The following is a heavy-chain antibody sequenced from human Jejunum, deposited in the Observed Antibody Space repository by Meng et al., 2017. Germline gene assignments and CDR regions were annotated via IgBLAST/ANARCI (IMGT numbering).Heavy chain of an antibody. V-gene: IGHV4-59*01. CDR2: IYYTGNT. CDR3: ASMSLEPTKRNWYFDL. Sequence: SETLSLTCTVSGGSISDYYWSWIRQSPEKGLEWIDYIYYTGNTDYNPSLKSRLTISLDTSKNQSSLKLSSVTATDTSVYYCASMSLEPTKRNWYFDLWGRGTLVTVSS. CDR1: GGSISDYY. D-gene: IGHD1-1*01. J-gene: IGHJ2*01.